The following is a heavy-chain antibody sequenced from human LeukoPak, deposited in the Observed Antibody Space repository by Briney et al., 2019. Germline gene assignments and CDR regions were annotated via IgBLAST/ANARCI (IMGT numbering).Heavy chain of an antibody. Sequence: PSETLSLTCSVSGGSISSSTYYWGWIRQPPGKGLEWIGSIYYSGTTYYNPSLKSRVTISVDTSKNQFSLKLSSVTAADTAVYYCARAPIAVAGLFDYWGQGTLVTVSS. CDR1: GGSISSSTYY. CDR3: ARAPIAVAGLFDY. J-gene: IGHJ4*02. V-gene: IGHV4-39*07. CDR2: IYYSGTT. D-gene: IGHD6-19*01.